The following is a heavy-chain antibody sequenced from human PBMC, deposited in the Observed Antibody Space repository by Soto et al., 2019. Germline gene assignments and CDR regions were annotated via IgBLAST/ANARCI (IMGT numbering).Heavy chain of an antibody. J-gene: IGHJ4*02. CDR1: GFTFSSYA. CDR3: ARDRRQWLPSNTFDY. D-gene: IGHD6-19*01. CDR2: ISYDGSNK. V-gene: IGHV3-30-3*01. Sequence: QVQLVESGGGVVQPGRSLRLSCAASGFTFSSYAMHWVRQAPGKGLEWVAVISYDGSNKYYADSVKGRFTISRDNSKNTLYLQMNSLRAEDTAVYYCARDRRQWLPSNTFDYWGQGTLVTVSS.